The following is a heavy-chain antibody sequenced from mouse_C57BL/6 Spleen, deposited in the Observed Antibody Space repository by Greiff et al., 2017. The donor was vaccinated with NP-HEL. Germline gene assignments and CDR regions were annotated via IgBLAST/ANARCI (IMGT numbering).Heavy chain of an antibody. CDR3: ARSITAVVALYAVDY. D-gene: IGHD1-1*01. CDR1: GYTFTSYG. CDR2: IYPRSGNT. J-gene: IGHJ4*01. Sequence: VQLQQSGAELARPGASVKLSCKASGYTFTSYGISWVKQRTGQGLEWIGEIYPRSGNTYYNEKFKGKATLTADKSSSTAYMELRSLTSEDSAVYFCARSITAVVALYAVDYWGKGTSVTVSS. V-gene: IGHV1-81*01.